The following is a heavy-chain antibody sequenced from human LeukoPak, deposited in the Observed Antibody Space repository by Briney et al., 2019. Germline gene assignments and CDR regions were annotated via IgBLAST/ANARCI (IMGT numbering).Heavy chain of an antibody. Sequence: ASVKVSCKASGYTFTGYYMHWVRQAPGQGLEWMGWINPNSGGTNYAQKLQGRVTMTRDTSISTAYMELSRLRSDDTAVYYCARASDLYYYGSGSYYNDWFDPWGQGTLVTVSS. CDR1: GYTFTGYY. V-gene: IGHV1-2*02. J-gene: IGHJ5*02. D-gene: IGHD3-10*01. CDR3: ARASDLYYYGSGSYYNDWFDP. CDR2: INPNSGGT.